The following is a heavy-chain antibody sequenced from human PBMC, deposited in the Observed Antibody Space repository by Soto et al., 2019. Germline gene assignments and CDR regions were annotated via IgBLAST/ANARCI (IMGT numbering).Heavy chain of an antibody. CDR2: IYWDDDK. V-gene: IGHV2-5*02. CDR1: GLSLSTSGVG. Sequence: QITLKESGPPLVKPTQTLTLTCTFSGLSLSTSGVGVGWIRLPPGKALEWLALIYWDDDKRYSPSLKSRLTITKDTSKNQVVLTMTNVDPVDTATYYCAQFGSGRAFDYWGQGTLVTVSS. D-gene: IGHD3-10*01. J-gene: IGHJ4*02. CDR3: AQFGSGRAFDY.